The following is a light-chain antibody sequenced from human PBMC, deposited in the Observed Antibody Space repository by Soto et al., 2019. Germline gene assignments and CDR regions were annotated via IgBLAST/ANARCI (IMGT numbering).Light chain of an antibody. CDR1: QTIGRY. CDR2: AAS. Sequence: DIQMTQSPSTLSASVGDRVTITCRASQTIGRYLNWYQHKPGKAPTVLIHAASYLQSGVPSRFSGSGSGTDFTLTISSLQPEDFATYYCQQTFSIVSWTFGRGTKVEI. V-gene: IGKV1-39*01. J-gene: IGKJ1*01. CDR3: QQTFSIVSWT.